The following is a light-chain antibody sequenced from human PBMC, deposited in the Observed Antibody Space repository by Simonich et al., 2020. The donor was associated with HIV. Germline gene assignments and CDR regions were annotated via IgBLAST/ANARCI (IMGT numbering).Light chain of an antibody. J-gene: IGKJ2*01. V-gene: IGKV2-28*01. CDR1: QSLLSSNGYNY. CDR2: LGS. Sequence: DIVMSQSPLSLPVTPGEPASISCRCSQSLLSSNGYNYLDWYLQKPGQAPQLLIYLGSTRASGVPDRFSGSGSGTDFTLTINSLQPEDIATYYCQQYDNLPYTFGQGTKLEIK. CDR3: QQYDNLPYT.